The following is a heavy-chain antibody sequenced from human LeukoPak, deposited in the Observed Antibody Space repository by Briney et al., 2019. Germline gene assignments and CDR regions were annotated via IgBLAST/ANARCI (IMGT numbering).Heavy chain of an antibody. D-gene: IGHD5-18*01. CDR2: ISYDGSNK. V-gene: IGHV3-30*03. J-gene: IGHJ1*01. Sequence: LPGGSLRLSCAASGFTFSSYGMPWVRQAPGKGLEWVAVISYDGSNKYYADSVKGRFTISRDNSKNTLYLQMNSLRAEDTAVYYYARDQAALQLWLGGFQHWGQGTLVTVSS. CDR1: GFTFSSYG. CDR3: ARDQAALQLWLGGFQH.